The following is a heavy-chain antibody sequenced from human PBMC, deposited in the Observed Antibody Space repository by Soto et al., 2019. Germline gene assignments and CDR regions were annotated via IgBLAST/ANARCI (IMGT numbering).Heavy chain of an antibody. CDR2: IYDTGISGYTPST. CDR3: ARGEDEFFYYGLDV. V-gene: IGHV4-59*01. J-gene: IGHJ6*02. Sequence: SETLSLTCTVSGGSITSSYWSWIRRPPGKGLEWIAYIYDTGISGYTPSTSYNPSLKSRVTMPVDTSKSQFSLKLTSVTAADTAVYYCARGEDEFFYYGLDVWGQGITVTVSS. D-gene: IGHD3-10*01. CDR1: GGSITSSY.